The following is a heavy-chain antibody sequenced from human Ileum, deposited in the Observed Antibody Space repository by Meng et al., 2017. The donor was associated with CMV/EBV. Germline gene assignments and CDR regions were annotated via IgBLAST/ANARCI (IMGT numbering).Heavy chain of an antibody. CDR1: GFTLSNYW. Sequence: GGSLRLSCVASGFTLSNYWMNWVRQAPGKGLEWVSYISSSGSTIYYADSVKGRFTISRDNAKNSLFLQMNSLRADDTAVYYCARVYSSSSGKAADYWGQGTLVTVSS. CDR3: ARVYSSSSGKAADY. D-gene: IGHD6-6*01. CDR2: ISSSGSTI. V-gene: IGHV3-48*04. J-gene: IGHJ4*02.